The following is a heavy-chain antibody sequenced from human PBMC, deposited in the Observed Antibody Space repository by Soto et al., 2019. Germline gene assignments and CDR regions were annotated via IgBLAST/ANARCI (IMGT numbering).Heavy chain of an antibody. V-gene: IGHV3-21*01. J-gene: IGHJ4*02. CDR1: GFPFSAYN. Sequence: EVQLVESGGGLVKPGGSLRLSFTGSGFPFSAYNIHWVRQATGKGLEWVSSITVGSSHIYQPNSMKGPFTISTDDAKYSVYLQIDSRRDEDTVLYYCSLSPEVGVRGAYGGQGTLGTVST. CDR3: SLSPEVGVRGAY. D-gene: IGHD3-16*01. CDR2: ITVGSSHI.